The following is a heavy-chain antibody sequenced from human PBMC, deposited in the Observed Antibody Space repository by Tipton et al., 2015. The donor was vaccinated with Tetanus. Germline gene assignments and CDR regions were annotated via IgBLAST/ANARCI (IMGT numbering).Heavy chain of an antibody. CDR2: ISAYNGNT. CDR3: ARDVGGNVPSVADY. Sequence: QLVQSGAELKKPGASVKVSCTASGYTFTGYYMYWVRQAPGQGLEWMGWISAYNGNTNYAQKLQGRVTMTTDTSTSTAYMELRSLRSDDTAVYYCARDVGGNVPSVADYWGQGTLVTVSS. J-gene: IGHJ4*02. CDR1: GYTFTGYY. D-gene: IGHD4-23*01. V-gene: IGHV1-18*01.